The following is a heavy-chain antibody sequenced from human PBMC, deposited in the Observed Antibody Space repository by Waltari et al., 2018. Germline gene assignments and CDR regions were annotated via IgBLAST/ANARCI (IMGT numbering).Heavy chain of an antibody. D-gene: IGHD3-16*01. CDR1: GGSISSYY. J-gene: IGHJ5*02. Sequence: QVQLQESGPGLVKPSETLSLTCTVSGGSISSYYWSWIRQPPGKGLEWIGYIYYSGSTNYNPSLKSRVTISVDTSKNQFSLKLSSVTAADTAVYYCARGGGNWFDPWGQGTLVTVSS. CDR2: IYYSGST. CDR3: ARGGGNWFDP. V-gene: IGHV4-59*01.